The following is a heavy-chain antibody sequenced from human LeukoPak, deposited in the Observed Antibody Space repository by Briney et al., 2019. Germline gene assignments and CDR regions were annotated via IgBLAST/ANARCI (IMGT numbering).Heavy chain of an antibody. CDR1: GGSFSGYY. CDR2: INHSGST. J-gene: IGHJ4*02. Sequence: KPSETLSLTCAVYGGSFSGYYWSWLRQPPGKGLEWIGEINHSGSTNYNPSLKSRVTITVDTSKNQFSLKLSSVTAADTAVYYCARQGQDGSYSDYWGQGTLVTVSS. D-gene: IGHD1-26*01. CDR3: ARQGQDGSYSDY. V-gene: IGHV4-34*01.